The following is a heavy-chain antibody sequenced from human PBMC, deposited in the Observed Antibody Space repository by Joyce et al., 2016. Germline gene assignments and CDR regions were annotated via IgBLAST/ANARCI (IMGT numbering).Heavy chain of an antibody. CDR3: ARGLDEAYFDY. J-gene: IGHJ4*02. V-gene: IGHV1-69*01. D-gene: IGHD3-22*01. CDR2: SIPMFETA. Sequence: QVQLVQSGAEVKKPGSSVKVSCKASGGAFSRHAISWVRQTPGQGLEWMGGSIPMFETANYAQKFQGKVTIIADESTSTVYMELSSLRFEDTAVYYCARGLDEAYFDYWGQGTLVTVSS. CDR1: GGAFSRHA.